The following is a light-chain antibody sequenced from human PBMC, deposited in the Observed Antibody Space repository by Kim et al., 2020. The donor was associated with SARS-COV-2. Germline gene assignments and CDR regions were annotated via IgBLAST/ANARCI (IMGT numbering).Light chain of an antibody. CDR1: SSNIGSDT. J-gene: IGLJ1*01. Sequence: QSVLTQPPSASGTPGQTVTISCSGSSSNIGSDTVNWYQQLPGTAPKLLIYGNSHQPSGVPDRFSGSKSGTSASLAISGLQSEDEADYYCAAWDDSLNGYVFGTGTKVTVL. CDR3: AAWDDSLNGYV. V-gene: IGLV1-44*01. CDR2: GNS.